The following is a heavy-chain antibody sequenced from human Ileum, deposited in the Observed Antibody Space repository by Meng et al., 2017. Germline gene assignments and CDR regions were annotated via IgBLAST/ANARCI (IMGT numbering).Heavy chain of an antibody. J-gene: IGHJ4*02. CDR1: GFTFGSYW. Sequence: ELLLVEAGGGLVQRGGCLVLCCAVYGFTFGSYWMQWVRQAPGKGLVWVSRMNSDGNTTDYADSVKGRFTISRDNAKNTLYLQMNSLRAEDTAVYYCARGGSSAWYWGQGALVTVSS. V-gene: IGHV3-74*01. D-gene: IGHD6-19*01. CDR3: ARGGSSAWY. CDR2: MNSDGNTT.